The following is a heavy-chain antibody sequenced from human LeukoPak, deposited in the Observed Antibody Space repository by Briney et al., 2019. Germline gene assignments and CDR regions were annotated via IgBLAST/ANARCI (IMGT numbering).Heavy chain of an antibody. CDR2: INPNSGGT. CDR1: GYTFTGYY. D-gene: IGHD6-13*01. V-gene: IGHV1-2*02. Sequence: ASVKVSCKASGYTFTGYYMHWVRQAPGQGLEWMGWINPNSGGTNYAQKFQGRVTITRDTSISTAYMELSRLRSDDTAVYYCARGGVRSWYYFDYWGQGTLVSVSS. CDR3: ARGGVRSWYYFDY. J-gene: IGHJ4*02.